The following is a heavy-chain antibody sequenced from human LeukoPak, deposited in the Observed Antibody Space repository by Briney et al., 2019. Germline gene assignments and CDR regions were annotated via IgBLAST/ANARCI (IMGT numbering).Heavy chain of an antibody. J-gene: IGHJ4*02. V-gene: IGHV1-18*01. Sequence: ASVKVSCKASGYTFTSYGISWVRQAPGQGLEWMGWISAYNGNTNYAQKLQGRVTMTTDTSTSTAYMELRSLRSDDTAVYYCARLNGGGSSGLYYFDYWGQGTLVTVSS. CDR1: GYTFTSYG. CDR3: ARLNGGGSSGLYYFDY. D-gene: IGHD6-19*01. CDR2: ISAYNGNT.